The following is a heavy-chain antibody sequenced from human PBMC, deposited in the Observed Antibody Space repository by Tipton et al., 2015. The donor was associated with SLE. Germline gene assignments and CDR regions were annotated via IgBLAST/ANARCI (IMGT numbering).Heavy chain of an antibody. CDR1: GGSFSGYY. J-gene: IGHJ3*02. V-gene: IGHV4-34*01. Sequence: TLSLTCAVYGGSFSGYYWSWIRQPPGKGLEWIGEINHSGSTNYNPSLKSRVTISVDTSKNQFSLKLSSATAADTAVCYCARGISPRVFDIWGQGTMVTVAS. CDR3: ARGISPRVFDI. CDR2: INHSGST.